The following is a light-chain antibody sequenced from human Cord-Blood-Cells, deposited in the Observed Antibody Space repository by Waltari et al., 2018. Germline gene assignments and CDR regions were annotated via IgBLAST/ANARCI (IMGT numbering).Light chain of an antibody. CDR2: GAS. CDR3: QQYNNWPPHT. Sequence: EIVLTQSPATLSLSPGERATLSCRASQSVSSYLAWYQQKPGQAPRLLIYGASTRATGIPARFSGSGSGTEFTLTISSLQSEDFAVYYCQQYNNWPPHTFGQGTKLEIK. J-gene: IGKJ2*01. V-gene: IGKV3-15*01. CDR1: QSVSSY.